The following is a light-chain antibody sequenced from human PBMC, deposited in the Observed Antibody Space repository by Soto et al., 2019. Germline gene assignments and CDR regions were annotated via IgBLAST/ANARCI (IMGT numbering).Light chain of an antibody. V-gene: IGKV3D-15*01. CDR2: GAS. CDR3: QQYNNWHGT. CDR1: QSVSSN. Sequence: EIVMTQSPATLSVSPGERATLSCRASQSVSSNLAWYQQKPGQAPSLLIYGASTRATGIPARFSGSGSGTEFTLTISSLQSEDFAVYYCQQYNNWHGTFGQGTKV. J-gene: IGKJ1*01.